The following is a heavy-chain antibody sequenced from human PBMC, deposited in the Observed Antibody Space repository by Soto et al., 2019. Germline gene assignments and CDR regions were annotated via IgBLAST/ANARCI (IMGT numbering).Heavy chain of an antibody. CDR1: GFTFTSSA. CDR2: IVVGSGNT. V-gene: IGHV1-58*01. D-gene: IGHD3-22*01. CDR3: AADTLTMIVVVPDAFDI. J-gene: IGHJ3*02. Sequence: SVKVSCKASGFTFTSSAVQWVRQARGQRLEWIGWIVVGSGNTNYAQKFQEGVTITRDMSTSTAYMELSSLRSEDTAVYYCAADTLTMIVVVPDAFDIWGQGTMVTVSS.